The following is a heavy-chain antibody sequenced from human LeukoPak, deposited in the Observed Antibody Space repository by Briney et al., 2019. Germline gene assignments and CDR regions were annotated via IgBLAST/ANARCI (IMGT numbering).Heavy chain of an antibody. V-gene: IGHV4-38-2*01. CDR1: GYSISSCYY. D-gene: IGHD3-3*01. CDR2: IYHSGST. CDR3: ASTVFGVVTFDY. J-gene: IGHJ4*02. Sequence: PSETLSLTCAVSGYSISSCYYWGWLRQPPPKEVEWIESIYHSGSTYYNPSLKSRVPISVDTSKNQFSLKLSSVTAADTAVYYCASTVFGVVTFDYWGQGTLVTVSS.